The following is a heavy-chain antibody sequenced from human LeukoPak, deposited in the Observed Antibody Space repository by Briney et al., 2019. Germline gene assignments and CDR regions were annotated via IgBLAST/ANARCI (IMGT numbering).Heavy chain of an antibody. CDR1: GFTFTTCW. CDR3: ARYAPYYYDGSDYYLDH. Sequence: GGSLRLSCAASGFTFTTCWMSWVRQVPGKGLDWVAKIKEDGSDKYYVGSVKGRFTISRDNVKNLLYLHMNNLRVEDTAAYYCARYAPYYYDGSDYYLDHWGQGTLVTVSS. D-gene: IGHD3-22*01. J-gene: IGHJ4*02. CDR2: IKEDGSDK. V-gene: IGHV3-7*01.